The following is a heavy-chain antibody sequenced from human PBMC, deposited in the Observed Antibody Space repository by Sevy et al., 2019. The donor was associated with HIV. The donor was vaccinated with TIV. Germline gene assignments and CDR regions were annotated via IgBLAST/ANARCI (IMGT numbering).Heavy chain of an antibody. CDR2: IYSGGST. CDR3: AREGGYCSGGSYYPWYYYGMDV. V-gene: IGHV3-53*01. J-gene: IGHJ6*02. CDR1: GFTVSSNY. D-gene: IGHD2-15*01. Sequence: GGSLRLSCAASGFTVSSNYMSWVRQAPGKGLEWVSVIYSGGSTYYADSVKGRFTISRDNSKNTLYLQMNSLRAEDTAVYYCAREGGYCSGGSYYPWYYYGMDVWGQGTTVTVSS.